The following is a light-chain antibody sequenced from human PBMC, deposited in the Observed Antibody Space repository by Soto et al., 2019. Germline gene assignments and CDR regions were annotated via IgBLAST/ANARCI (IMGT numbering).Light chain of an antibody. CDR3: QQYNDWPRRLT. J-gene: IGKJ4*01. CDR1: QSLSSN. Sequence: EIVMTQSPATLSVSTGERATLSCRASQSLSSNLAWYQQKPGQAPRLLIYGASTRATGIPARFSGSGSGTEFTLTISSLQSEDFAVYYCQQYNDWPRRLTFGGGTKV. V-gene: IGKV3-15*01. CDR2: GAS.